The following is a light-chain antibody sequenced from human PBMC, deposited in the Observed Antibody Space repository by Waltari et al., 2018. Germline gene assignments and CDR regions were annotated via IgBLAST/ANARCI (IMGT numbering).Light chain of an antibody. CDR3: QQRSNWSFT. V-gene: IGKV3-11*01. CDR2: DAS. CDR1: QSVSSY. J-gene: IGKJ3*01. Sequence: EIVLTHSPATLSLSPGDGATLSCRASQSVSSYLAWYQQKPGQAPRLLIYDASNRATGIPARFSGSGSGTDFTLTISSLEPEDFAVYYCQQRSNWSFTFGPGTKVDIK.